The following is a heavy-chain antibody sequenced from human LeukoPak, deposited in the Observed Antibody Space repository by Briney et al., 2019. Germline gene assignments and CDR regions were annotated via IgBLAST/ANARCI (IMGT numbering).Heavy chain of an antibody. D-gene: IGHD2-2*01. CDR1: GFTFSSDS. CDR2: ISSSSSYI. CDR3: ARDPKVPAAPYYYGMDV. V-gene: IGHV3-21*01. Sequence: PGGSLRLSCAASGFTFSSDSMNWVRQAPGKGLEWVSSISSSSSYIYYADSVKGRFTISRDNAKNSLYLQMNSLRAEDTAVYYCARDPKVPAAPYYYGMDVWGQGTTVTVSS. J-gene: IGHJ6*02.